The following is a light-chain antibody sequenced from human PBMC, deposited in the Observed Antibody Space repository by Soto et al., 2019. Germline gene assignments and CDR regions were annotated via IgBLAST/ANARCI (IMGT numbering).Light chain of an antibody. Sequence: IQVTQSPSSLSASLGDRVAITCRTSQNVAKFLNWYQQRPGKAPKLLIYDVSILESGVPSRFSGSESGTDFTLTISSLRPDDFATFYCQQYKVYPYTFGQGTRLDI. V-gene: IGKV1-13*02. CDR1: QNVAKF. CDR3: QQYKVYPYT. CDR2: DVS. J-gene: IGKJ2*01.